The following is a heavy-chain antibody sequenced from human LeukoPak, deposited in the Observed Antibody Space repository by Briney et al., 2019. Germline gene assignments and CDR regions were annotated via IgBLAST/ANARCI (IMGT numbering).Heavy chain of an antibody. J-gene: IGHJ6*03. CDR2: INSDGSST. Sequence: EGSLRLSCAASGFTFSSYWMHWVRQAPGKGLVWVSRINSDGSSTSYADSVKGRFTISRDNAKNTLYLQMNSLRAEDTAVYYCARDQARYYYYYMDVWGKGTTVTVSS. CDR3: ARDQARYYYYYMDV. V-gene: IGHV3-74*01. CDR1: GFTFSSYW.